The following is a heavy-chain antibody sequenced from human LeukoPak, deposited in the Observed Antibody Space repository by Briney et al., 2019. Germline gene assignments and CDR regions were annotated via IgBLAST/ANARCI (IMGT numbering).Heavy chain of an antibody. CDR1: GGSISSYY. CDR2: IYYSGST. V-gene: IGHV4-59*01. Sequence: SETLSLTCTVSGGSISSYYWSWIRQPPGKGLEWIGYIYYSGSTNYDPSLKSRVTISVDTSKNQFSLKLSSVTAADTAVYYCARGPYCSSTSCYQGWFDPWGQGTLVTVSS. D-gene: IGHD2-2*01. CDR3: ARGPYCSSTSCYQGWFDP. J-gene: IGHJ5*02.